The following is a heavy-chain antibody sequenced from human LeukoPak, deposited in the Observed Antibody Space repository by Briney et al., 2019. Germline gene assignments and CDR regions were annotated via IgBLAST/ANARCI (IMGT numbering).Heavy chain of an antibody. CDR1: GGSFSGYY. CDR3: ARGPPARYFDWSNYCYYDGMDV. CDR2: INHSGST. J-gene: IGHJ6*02. V-gene: IGHV4-34*01. D-gene: IGHD3-9*01. Sequence: SETLSLTCAVYGGSFSGYYWSWIRQPPGKGLEWIGEINHSGSTNYNPSLKSRVTISVDTSKNQFSLKLSSATAADTAVYYCARGPPARYFDWSNYCYYDGMDVWGQGTTVTVSS.